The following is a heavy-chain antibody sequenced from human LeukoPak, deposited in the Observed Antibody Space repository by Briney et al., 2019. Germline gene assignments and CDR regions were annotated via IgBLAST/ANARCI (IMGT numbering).Heavy chain of an antibody. D-gene: IGHD1-1*01. V-gene: IGHV3-66*04. Sequence: GGSLRLSCAASGVTVSSNYMNWVRQAPGKGLEWVSILYSGGNTYYADSVKGRFTIYRDNSKNTLYLQMNGLRAEDTAVYYCARQQDTTNPGYWGQGTLVTVSS. CDR2: LYSGGNT. CDR1: GVTVSSNY. CDR3: ARQQDTTNPGY. J-gene: IGHJ4*02.